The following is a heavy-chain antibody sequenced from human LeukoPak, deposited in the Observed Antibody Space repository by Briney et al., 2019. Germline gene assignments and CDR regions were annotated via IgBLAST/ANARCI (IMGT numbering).Heavy chain of an antibody. CDR2: INHSGST. CDR3: ARLMTTVTTPSYKWFDP. CDR1: GGSISSSNW. Sequence: PSETLSLTCAVSGGSISSSNWWSWVRQPPGKRLEWIGEINHSGSTNYNPSLKSRVTISVDTSKNQFSLKLSSVTAADTAVYYCARLMTTVTTPSYKWFDPWGQGSLVTVSS. J-gene: IGHJ5*02. D-gene: IGHD4-17*01. V-gene: IGHV4-4*02.